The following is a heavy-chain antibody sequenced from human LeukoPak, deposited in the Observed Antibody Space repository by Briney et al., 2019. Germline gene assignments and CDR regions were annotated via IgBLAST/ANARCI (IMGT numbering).Heavy chain of an antibody. V-gene: IGHV4-59*01. CDR2: IYYSGST. D-gene: IGHD6-19*01. Sequence: SETLSLTCTVSGGSIRSYYWSWIRQPPGKGLEWIGYIYYSGSTNYNPSLKSRVTISVDTSKNQFSLKLSSVTAADTAVYYCARGAVADKIDYWGQGTLVTVSS. J-gene: IGHJ4*02. CDR1: GGSIRSYY. CDR3: ARGAVADKIDY.